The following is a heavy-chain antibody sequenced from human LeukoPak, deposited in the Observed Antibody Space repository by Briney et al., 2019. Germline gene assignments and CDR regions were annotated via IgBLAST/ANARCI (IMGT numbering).Heavy chain of an antibody. CDR2: INTKGET. D-gene: IGHD2-21*01. CDR1: GVSMSAYQ. V-gene: IGHV4-4*09. J-gene: IGHJ4*02. CDR3: ATSNDAKIAPFDH. Sequence: SETLSLTCTVSGVSMSAYQWSWVRQSPEKGLEWIGCINTKGETSYNPSLKSRVTTSVDTSKSQFSLRLTSVTAADTAVYYCATSNDAKIAPFDHWGQGAPVTISS.